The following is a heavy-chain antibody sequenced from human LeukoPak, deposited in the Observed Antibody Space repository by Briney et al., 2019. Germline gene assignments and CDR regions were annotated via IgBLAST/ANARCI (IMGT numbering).Heavy chain of an antibody. V-gene: IGHV4-39*01. CDR2: IFYSGST. CDR1: GGSISTSNYY. D-gene: IGHD3-22*01. CDR3: ARHRTRSTYYYDSSGYRRGPDAFDI. Sequence: PSETLSLTCTVSGGSISTSNYYWGWIRQPPGKGLEWIGNIFYSGSTYYSPSLKSRVTISVDTSKNQFSLKLSSVTAADTAVYYCARHRTRSTYYYDSSGYRRGPDAFDIWGQGTMVTVSS. J-gene: IGHJ3*02.